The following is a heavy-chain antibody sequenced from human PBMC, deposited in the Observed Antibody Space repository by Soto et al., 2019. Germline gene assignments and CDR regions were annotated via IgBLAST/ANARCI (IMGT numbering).Heavy chain of an antibody. D-gene: IGHD1-26*01. Sequence: GVSLRLSCVGSGFSFSNYGMLLVRQPPGKGLEWGALISDDGDKRYYADSVRSRLIISRDNSKDTLYLQMNSVGPDDTAVYFCAKARVRIVGANSFDYWGQGTPVTVSS. J-gene: IGHJ4*02. CDR3: AKARVRIVGANSFDY. CDR2: ISDDGDKR. V-gene: IGHV3-30*18. CDR1: GFSFSNYG.